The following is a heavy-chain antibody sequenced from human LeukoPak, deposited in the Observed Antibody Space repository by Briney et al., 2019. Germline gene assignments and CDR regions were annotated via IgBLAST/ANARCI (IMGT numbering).Heavy chain of an antibody. D-gene: IGHD3-3*01. CDR2: IKRGRGS. CDR1: GGSFSDYE. CDR3: AGLIIRQRRGRGTNWFDP. Sequence: PSETLSLTCAVSGGSFSDYEWSWLRQAPEKGLEWIGEIKRGRGSAYNPSLKGRVTISVDPSKQEISLRLSSVTAGDTAVYYCAGLIIRQRRGRGTNWFDPWGQGTLVPVSS. J-gene: IGHJ5*02. V-gene: IGHV4-34*01.